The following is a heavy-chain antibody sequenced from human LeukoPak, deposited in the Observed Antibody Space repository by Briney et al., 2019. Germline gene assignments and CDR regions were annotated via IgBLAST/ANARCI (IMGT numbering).Heavy chain of an antibody. V-gene: IGHV1-2*02. Sequence: ASVKVSCKASGYTFSGHYMHWVRQAPGQGLEWMGWINPNSGGTNYAQKFQGRVTMTRDTSISTAYMELSRLRSDDTAVYYCARDEASSWYETNDAFDIWGQGTMVTVSS. CDR2: INPNSGGT. CDR1: GYTFSGHY. J-gene: IGHJ3*02. D-gene: IGHD6-13*01. CDR3: ARDEASSWYETNDAFDI.